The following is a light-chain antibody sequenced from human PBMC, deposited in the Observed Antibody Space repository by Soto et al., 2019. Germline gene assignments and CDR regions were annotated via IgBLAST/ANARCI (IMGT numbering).Light chain of an antibody. CDR2: EVS. CDR1: SSDVGGYNY. J-gene: IGLJ1*01. V-gene: IGLV2-8*01. Sequence: QSALTQPPSGSGSPGQSVTISCTGTSSDVGGYNYVSWYQQHPGKAPKLMIFEVSKRPSGVPDRFSGSKSGNTASLTVSGLQAEDEADYYCSSYAGGNEVFGTGTKLTVL. CDR3: SSYAGGNEV.